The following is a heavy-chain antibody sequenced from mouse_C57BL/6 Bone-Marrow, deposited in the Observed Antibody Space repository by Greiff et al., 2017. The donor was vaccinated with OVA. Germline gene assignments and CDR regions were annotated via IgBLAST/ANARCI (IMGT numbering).Heavy chain of an antibody. V-gene: IGHV1-55*01. CDR1: GYTFTSYW. CDR3: ARRTTVRGRPYAMDY. Sequence: QVQLQQPGAELVKPGASVKMSCKASGYTFTSYWITWVKQRPGQGLEWIGDIYPGSGSTNYNEKFKSKATLTVDTSSSTAYMQLSSLTSEDSAVYYCARRTTVRGRPYAMDYWGQGTLVTVSS. CDR2: IYPGSGST. D-gene: IGHD1-1*01. J-gene: IGHJ4*01.